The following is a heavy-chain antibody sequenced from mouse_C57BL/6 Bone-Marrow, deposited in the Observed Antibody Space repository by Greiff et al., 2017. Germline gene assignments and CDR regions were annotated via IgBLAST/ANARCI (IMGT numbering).Heavy chain of an antibody. D-gene: IGHD2-3*01. CDR3: ATDGQYYFDY. CDR1: GFTFSDYG. Sequence: DVKLVESGGGLVKPGGSLKLSCAASGFTFSDYGMHWVRQAPEKGLEWVAYISSGSSTIYYADTVKGRFTISRYNAKNTLFLQMTSLRSEDTDMYYCATDGQYYFDYWGQGTTLTVSS. CDR2: ISSGSSTI. J-gene: IGHJ2*01. V-gene: IGHV5-17*01.